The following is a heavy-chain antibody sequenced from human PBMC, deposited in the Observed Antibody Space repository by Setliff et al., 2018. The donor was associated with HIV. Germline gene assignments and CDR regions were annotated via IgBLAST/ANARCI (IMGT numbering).Heavy chain of an antibody. J-gene: IGHJ3*02. CDR2: IYDSGSP. CDR3: ARVYYFDSSGYYQRGDVFDI. D-gene: IGHD3-22*01. V-gene: IGHV4-59*01. CDR1: GGSTSNEY. Sequence: PSETLSLTCTVSGGSTSNEYWSWIRQPPGKGLEWTGYIYDSGSPKYNPSLKSRVTISIDTSKSQISLKLTSVTAADTAMYHCARVYYFDSSGYYQRGDVFDIWGQGTMVTVSS.